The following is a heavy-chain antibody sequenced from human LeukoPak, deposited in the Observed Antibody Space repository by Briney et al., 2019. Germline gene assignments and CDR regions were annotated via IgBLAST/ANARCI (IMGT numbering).Heavy chain of an antibody. D-gene: IGHD2-8*01. V-gene: IGHV3-23*01. CDR1: GFTFSSYA. CDR2: INKSGGTT. J-gene: IGHJ4*02. Sequence: GGSLRLSCAASGFTFSSYAMSWVRQAPGKGLEWVSDINKSGGTTYYADSVKGRFTISRDNSKNTLYLQMNSLRAEDTAVYYCAKELLDIVLMVYGGFDYWGQGTLVTVSS. CDR3: AKELLDIVLMVYGGFDY.